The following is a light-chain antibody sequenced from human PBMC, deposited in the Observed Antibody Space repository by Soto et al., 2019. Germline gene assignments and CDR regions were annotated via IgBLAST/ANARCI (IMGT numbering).Light chain of an antibody. CDR1: QNILYSANNKNY. J-gene: IGKJ1*01. CDR2: WAS. CDR3: QQYYSSPTWT. V-gene: IGKV4-1*01. Sequence: DIVMTQSPDSLAVSLGERATITCKSSQNILYSANNKNYLACFQQKPGQPPKLLIYWASTRESGVPDRFSGSGSGTDLTRTISNLQAEDVAVYYCQQYYSSPTWTFGQGTKVDIK.